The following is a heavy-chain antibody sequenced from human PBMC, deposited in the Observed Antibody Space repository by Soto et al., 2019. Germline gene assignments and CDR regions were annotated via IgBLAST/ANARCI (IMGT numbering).Heavy chain of an antibody. CDR3: ASGEDCGGDCYGEYFQH. D-gene: IGHD2-21*02. J-gene: IGHJ1*01. V-gene: IGHV4-31*03. CDR1: GGSISSGGYY. Sequence: SETLSLTCTVSGGSISSGGYYWSWIRQHPGKGLEWIGYIYYSGSTYYNPSLKSRVTISVDTSKNQFSLKLSSVTAADTAVYYCASGEDCGGDCYGEYFQHWGQGTLVTVT. CDR2: IYYSGST.